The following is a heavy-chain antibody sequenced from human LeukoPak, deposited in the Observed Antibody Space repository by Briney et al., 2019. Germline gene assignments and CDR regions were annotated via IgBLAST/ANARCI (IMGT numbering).Heavy chain of an antibody. D-gene: IGHD6-13*01. CDR2: ISSTGSPI. V-gene: IGHV3-48*03. CDR1: GFSLSSHE. CDR3: ARPAGSSWYYFGY. J-gene: IGHJ4*02. Sequence: PGGSLRLSCAASGFSLSSHEMNWVRQAPGKGPEWVAYISSTGSPIKYADSVKGRFTISRDSAKNSLFLQMNSLRAEDTAVYYCARPAGSSWYYFGYWGQGALVIVSS.